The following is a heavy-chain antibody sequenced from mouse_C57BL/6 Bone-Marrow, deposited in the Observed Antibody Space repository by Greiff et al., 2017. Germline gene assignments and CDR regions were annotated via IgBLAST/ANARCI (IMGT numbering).Heavy chain of an antibody. CDR3: ALYYYCSSPFAY. V-gene: IGHV8-8*01. CDR1: GFSLSTFGMG. D-gene: IGHD1-1*01. J-gene: IGHJ3*01. Sequence: VKLIESGPGLLQPSQTLSLTCSFSGFSLSTFGMGVGWILQPSGKGLEWLANIWWGDDKYYNPAMKGLITISKDTSKNQVFLKIANLDTADTATYYCALYYYCSSPFAYWGQVTLVTVSA. CDR2: IWWGDDK.